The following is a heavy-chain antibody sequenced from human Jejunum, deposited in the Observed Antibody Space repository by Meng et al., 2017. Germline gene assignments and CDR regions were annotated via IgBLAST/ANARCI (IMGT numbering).Heavy chain of an antibody. CDR2: ISAYTGKT. CDR3: ARDKYAYALGYFDY. V-gene: IGHV1-18*01. D-gene: IGHD2-2*01. CDR1: GYPFDRFG. Sequence: QVKLVQSGAEVKKPGASMKVSCKASGYPFDRFGVSWIRQAPGQGLEWVGWISAYTGKTDYAQKFQGRVLMTAETSTTTVYMELTSLTSDDTAVYYCARDKYAYALGYFDYWGQGTLVTVSS. J-gene: IGHJ4*02.